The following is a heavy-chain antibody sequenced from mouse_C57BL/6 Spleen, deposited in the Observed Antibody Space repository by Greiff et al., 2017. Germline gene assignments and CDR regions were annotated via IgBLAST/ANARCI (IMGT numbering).Heavy chain of an antibody. CDR1: GYAFSSYW. Sequence: QVQLQQSGAELVKPGASVKISCKASGYAFSSYWMNWVKQRPGKGLEWIGQIYPGDGDTNYNGKFKGKATLTADKSSSQAYMQLSSLTSEDSAVYISARGIGDGYLYYAMDYWGQGTSVTVSS. CDR3: ARGIGDGYLYYAMDY. D-gene: IGHD2-3*01. V-gene: IGHV1-80*01. CDR2: IYPGDGDT. J-gene: IGHJ4*01.